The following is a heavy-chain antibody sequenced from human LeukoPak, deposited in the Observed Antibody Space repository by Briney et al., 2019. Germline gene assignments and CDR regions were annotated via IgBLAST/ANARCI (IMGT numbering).Heavy chain of an antibody. J-gene: IGHJ5*02. CDR1: GFTFSSYS. CDR2: ISSSSSYI. V-gene: IGHV3-21*01. D-gene: IGHD2-2*01. Sequence: GGSLRLSCAASGFTFSSYSMNWVRQAPGKGLEWVSSISSSSSYICYADSVKGRFTISRDNAKNSLYLQMNSLRAEDTAVYYCARYCSSTSCYGFDPWGQGTLVTVSS. CDR3: ARYCSSTSCYGFDP.